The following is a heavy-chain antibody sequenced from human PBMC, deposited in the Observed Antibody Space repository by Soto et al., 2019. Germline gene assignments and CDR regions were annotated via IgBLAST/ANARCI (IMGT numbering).Heavy chain of an antibody. Sequence: SETLSLTCTVSGGSISSSSYYWGWIRQPPGKGLEWIGSIYYSGSTYYNPSLKSRVTISVDTSKNQFSLKLSSVTAADTAVYYCARMKRTYGSYDYWGQGTLVTVSS. D-gene: IGHD1-26*01. CDR1: GGSISSSSYY. V-gene: IGHV4-39*01. CDR2: IYYSGST. CDR3: ARMKRTYGSYDY. J-gene: IGHJ4*02.